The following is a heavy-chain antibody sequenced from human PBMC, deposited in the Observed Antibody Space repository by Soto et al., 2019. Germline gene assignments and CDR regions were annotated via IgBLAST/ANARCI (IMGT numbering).Heavy chain of an antibody. CDR3: ARVVAANYFDY. V-gene: IGHV1-3*01. CDR1: GYTFTSYA. Sequence: ASVKVSCKASGYTFTSYAMHWVRQAPGQRLEWMGWINAGNNNIKYLQKFQGRVTITRDTSTSTAYMELRSLRSDDTAVYYCARVVAANYFDYWGQGTLVTVSS. J-gene: IGHJ4*02. D-gene: IGHD6-25*01. CDR2: INAGNNNI.